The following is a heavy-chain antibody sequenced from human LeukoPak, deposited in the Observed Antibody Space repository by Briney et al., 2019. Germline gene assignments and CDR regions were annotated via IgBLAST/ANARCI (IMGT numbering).Heavy chain of an antibody. V-gene: IGHV3-11*03. CDR1: GFTFSDYY. CDR2: ISSSSSYT. Sequence: GGSLRLSCAASGFTFSDYYMSWIRQAPGKGLEWVSYISSSSSYTNYADSVKGRFTISRDNAKNSLYLQMNSLRAEDTAVYYCARGRLWLGGGGAFDIWGQGTMVTVSS. CDR3: ARGRLWLGGGGAFDI. D-gene: IGHD3-10*01. J-gene: IGHJ3*02.